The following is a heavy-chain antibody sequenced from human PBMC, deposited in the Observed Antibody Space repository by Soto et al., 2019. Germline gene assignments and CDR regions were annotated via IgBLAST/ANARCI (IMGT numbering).Heavy chain of an antibody. CDR2: ISGSGGST. V-gene: IGHV3-23*01. Sequence: EVQLLESGGGLVQPGGSLRLSCAASGFTFSSYAMSWVRQAPGKGLEWVSAISGSGGSTYYADSVKGRFTISRDNAKNTRYLQMNGLRAEDTAVYYCARRSSGWYFDYWGHGTLVTVSS. D-gene: IGHD6-19*01. J-gene: IGHJ4*01. CDR3: ARRSSGWYFDY. CDR1: GFTFSSYA.